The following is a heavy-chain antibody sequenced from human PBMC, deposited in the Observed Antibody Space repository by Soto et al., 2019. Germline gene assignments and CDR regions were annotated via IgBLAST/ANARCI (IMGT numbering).Heavy chain of an antibody. CDR1: GGTFSTYA. J-gene: IGHJ4*02. V-gene: IGHV1-69*12. CDR3: ASGIQLWLRRINNGYSG. CDR2: IIPMFGTA. D-gene: IGHD5-18*01. Sequence: QVQLVQSGAEVKKPESSVKVSCKAPGGTFSTYAISWVRQAPGQGLEWMGGIIPMFGTANYAQRFQDRVTLTADESTNTVYLELSSLGSEDRAGYFCASGIQLWLRRINNGYSGWGQGTLVTVSS.